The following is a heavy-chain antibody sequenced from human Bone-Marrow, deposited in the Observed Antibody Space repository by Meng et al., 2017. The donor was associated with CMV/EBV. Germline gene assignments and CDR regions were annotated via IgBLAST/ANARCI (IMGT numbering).Heavy chain of an antibody. CDR3: ARDRASYGWFDP. D-gene: IGHD4-17*01. Sequence: SETLSLTCAVSGGSISSSNWWSWVRQPPGKGLEWIGEIYHSGSTNYNPSLKSRVTISVDTSKNQFSLNLRSVTAADTAMYYCARDRASYGWFDPWGQGTRVTVSS. J-gene: IGHJ5*02. CDR1: GGSISSSNW. V-gene: IGHV4-4*02. CDR2: IYHSGST.